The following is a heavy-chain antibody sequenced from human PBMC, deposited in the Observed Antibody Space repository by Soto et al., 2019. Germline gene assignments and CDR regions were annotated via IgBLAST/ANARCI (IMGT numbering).Heavy chain of an antibody. V-gene: IGHV2-26*01. CDR3: ARIRVSGYRYCSGGSCYYYYGMDV. CDR1: GFSLSNARMS. D-gene: IGHD2-15*01. CDR2: IFSNDEK. Sequence: QVTLKESGPVLVKPTETLTLTCTVSGFSLSNARMSVSWIRQPPGKALEWLAHIFSNDEKSYSTSLKSRLTISKDTSKSQVVLTMTNMDPVDTATYYCARIRVSGYRYCSGGSCYYYYGMDVWGQGTTVTVSS. J-gene: IGHJ6*02.